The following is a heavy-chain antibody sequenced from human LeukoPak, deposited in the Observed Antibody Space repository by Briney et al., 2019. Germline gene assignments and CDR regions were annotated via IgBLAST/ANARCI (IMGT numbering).Heavy chain of an antibody. D-gene: IGHD3-16*01. V-gene: IGHV4-61*02. CDR2: IYTSGST. Sequence: SQTLSLTCTVSGGSISSGSYYWSWIRQPAGKGLEWIGRIYTSGSTNYNPSLKSRVTISVDTSKNQFSLKLSSVTAADTSVYYCARDLGIIDAFDIWGQGTMVTVSS. CDR3: ARDLGIIDAFDI. CDR1: GGSISSGSYY. J-gene: IGHJ3*02.